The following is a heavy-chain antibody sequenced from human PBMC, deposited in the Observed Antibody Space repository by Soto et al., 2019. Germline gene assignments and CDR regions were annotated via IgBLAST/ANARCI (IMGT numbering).Heavy chain of an antibody. J-gene: IGHJ6*02. CDR2: IDPGDSST. CDR3: ARLANWYYKYYGLDV. CDR1: GYSFTTYW. Sequence: GESLKISCLGSGYSFTTYWLSWVRQMPGKGLEWMEKIDPGDSSTNYSPSFRGHITISVDRSINTAHLQFSSLEAVDTAVSYSARLANWYYKYYGLDVWCQGTMVNVSS. V-gene: IGHV5-10-1*01.